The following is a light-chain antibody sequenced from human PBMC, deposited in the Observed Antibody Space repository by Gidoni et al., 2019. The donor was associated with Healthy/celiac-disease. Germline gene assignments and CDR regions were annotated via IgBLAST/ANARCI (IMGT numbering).Light chain of an antibody. CDR2: AAS. Sequence: AIQMTQSPSCLSASVGDRVTITCRASQDIRTDLGWYQQKPGKAPKLLIYAASSLQSGVPSRFSGSGSGTDFILTISSLQPEDFATYYCLQDYNYPWTFGQGTKVEIK. J-gene: IGKJ1*01. V-gene: IGKV1-6*01. CDR1: QDIRTD. CDR3: LQDYNYPWT.